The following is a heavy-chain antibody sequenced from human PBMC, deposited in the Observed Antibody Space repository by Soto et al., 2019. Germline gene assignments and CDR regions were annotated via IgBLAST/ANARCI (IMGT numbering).Heavy chain of an antibody. CDR3: VRGASGLH. Sequence: EVQLVESGGALVQPGGTLRLSCAASGITVSSHYMSWVRQAPGKGLEWVSTIYSGGNTDYADSVKGRFTISRDNPKNTMSLQMTSLRAGDTAIYSCVRGASGLHWGQGTLVTVSS. J-gene: IGHJ4*02. V-gene: IGHV3-66*01. D-gene: IGHD6-19*01. CDR2: IYSGGNT. CDR1: GITVSSHY.